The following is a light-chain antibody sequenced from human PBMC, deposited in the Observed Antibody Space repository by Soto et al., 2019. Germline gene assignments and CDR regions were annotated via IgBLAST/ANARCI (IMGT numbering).Light chain of an antibody. CDR2: EGS. Sequence: QSALTQPASVSGSPGQSIAISCTGTSSDVGSYVSWYQQHPGKAPKLMMFEGSKRPSGVSNRFSGSKSGNTASLTISGLQAEDEADYYCCSYAGSTTLLFGGGTQLTVL. V-gene: IGLV2-23*01. CDR3: CSYAGSTTLL. CDR1: SSDVGSY. J-gene: IGLJ2*01.